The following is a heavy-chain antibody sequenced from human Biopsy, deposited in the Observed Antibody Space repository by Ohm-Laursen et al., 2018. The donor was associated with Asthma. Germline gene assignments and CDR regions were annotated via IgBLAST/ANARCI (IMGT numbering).Heavy chain of an antibody. D-gene: IGHD3-10*01. CDR1: GGSVSTGSYY. J-gene: IGHJ6*02. CDR3: ARGPNYHGSGRAPIGMDV. V-gene: IGHV4-61*01. Sequence: SDTLSLTCTVSGGSVSTGSYYWSWIRQPPGKGLEWLGYIYYTGSDNYNPSLKSRVTIPVDTSKNQFSLRLNSVTAADTAVYYCARGPNYHGSGRAPIGMDVWGQGTTVTVSS. CDR2: IYYTGSD.